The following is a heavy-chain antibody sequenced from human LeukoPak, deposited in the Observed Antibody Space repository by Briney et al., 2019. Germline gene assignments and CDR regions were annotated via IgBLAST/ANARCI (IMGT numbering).Heavy chain of an antibody. D-gene: IGHD5-12*01. Sequence: ASVKVSCKASGYRIIDYGLSWVRQAPGQGLEWMGWIATYRTTTNYAQNLQGRVTVTTDTSTTTVYMELRNLRFDDTAMYYCARPNTDAGGYYFDHWGQGTLVTVSS. V-gene: IGHV1-18*01. CDR3: ARPNTDAGGYYFDH. CDR1: GYRIIDYG. CDR2: IATYRTTT. J-gene: IGHJ4*02.